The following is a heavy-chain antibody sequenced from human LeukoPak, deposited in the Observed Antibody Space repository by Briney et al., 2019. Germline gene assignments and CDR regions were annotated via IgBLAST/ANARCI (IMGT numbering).Heavy chain of an antibody. D-gene: IGHD5-12*01. CDR1: GGPLTNGDYY. CDR3: ARTATHTVASID. V-gene: IGHV4-30-4*01. Sequence: SQTLSLTCTVSGGPLTNGDYYWSWIRQPPGKGLEWIGYIYHSGSTSFNPSLGSRLTISVDTSRNQFSLRLASVTAADTALYYCARTATHTVASIDWGQGTLVTVSS. CDR2: IYHSGST. J-gene: IGHJ4*02.